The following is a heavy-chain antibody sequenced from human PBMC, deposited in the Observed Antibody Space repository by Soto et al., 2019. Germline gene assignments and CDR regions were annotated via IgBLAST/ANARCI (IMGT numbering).Heavy chain of an antibody. V-gene: IGHV4-59*01. Sequence: SETLSLTCTVSGGSISSYYWSWIRQPPGKGLEWIGYIYYSGSTNYNPSLKSRVTISVDTSKNQFSLKLSSVTAADTAVYYCAREVATIGGESFDYWVQGTLVTVS. CDR3: AREVATIGGESFDY. CDR2: IYYSGST. D-gene: IGHD5-12*01. CDR1: GGSISSYY. J-gene: IGHJ4*02.